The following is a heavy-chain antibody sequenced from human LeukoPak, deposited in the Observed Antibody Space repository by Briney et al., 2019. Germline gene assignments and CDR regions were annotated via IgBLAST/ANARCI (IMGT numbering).Heavy chain of an antibody. CDR1: GFTFSSYW. Sequence: GGSLRLSCAASGFTFSSYWMSWVRQAPGKGLEWVANIKQAGSDKYYVDSVKGRFTISRDNAKNSLYLQMNNLRVEDTAVYYCGRGDPDYWGQGTLVTVSS. CDR2: IKQAGSDK. V-gene: IGHV3-7*01. J-gene: IGHJ4*02. CDR3: GRGDPDY.